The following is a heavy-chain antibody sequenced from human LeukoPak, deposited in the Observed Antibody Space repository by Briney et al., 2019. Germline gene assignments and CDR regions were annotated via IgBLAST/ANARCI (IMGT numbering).Heavy chain of an antibody. D-gene: IGHD5-18*01. CDR1: GYTFTCYY. V-gene: IGHV1-2*02. Sequence: ASVKVSCKASGYTFTCYYMHWVRQAPGQGLEWMGWINPNSGGTNYAQKFQGRVTMTRDTSISTAYMELSRLTSDDTAVYYCARDEAGLVDTAMAPWWFDPWGQGTLVTVSS. CDR3: ARDEAGLVDTAMAPWWFDP. CDR2: INPNSGGT. J-gene: IGHJ5*02.